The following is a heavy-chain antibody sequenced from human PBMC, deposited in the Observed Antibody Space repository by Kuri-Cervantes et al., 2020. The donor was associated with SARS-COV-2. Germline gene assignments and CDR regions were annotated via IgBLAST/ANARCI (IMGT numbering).Heavy chain of an antibody. Sequence: LRLSCAVSGGSISSGGYSWSWIRQPPGEGLEWIGYIYHSGSTYYNPSLKSRVTISVDTSNNQFSLKLSSVTAADTAVYYCARTGGSGYLGYWGQGTLVTVSS. CDR3: ARTGGSGYLGY. CDR1: GGSISSGGYS. D-gene: IGHD3-22*01. J-gene: IGHJ4*02. CDR2: IYHSGST. V-gene: IGHV4-30-2*01.